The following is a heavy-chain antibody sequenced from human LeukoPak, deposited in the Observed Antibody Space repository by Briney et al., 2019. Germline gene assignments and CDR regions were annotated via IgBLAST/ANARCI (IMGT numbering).Heavy chain of an antibody. CDR2: ISAYNGVT. CDR3: ARAHCSNSTCYGSTTWFDY. Sequence: ASVKVSCKASGYTFTTYGISWVRQAPGQGLEWMGWISAYNGVTNYAHEFQGRVTMTTDTSTSTVYMELRSLRSDDTAVYYCARAHCSNSTCYGSTTWFDYWGQGTLVTVSS. D-gene: IGHD2-2*01. CDR1: GYTFTTYG. J-gene: IGHJ4*02. V-gene: IGHV1-18*01.